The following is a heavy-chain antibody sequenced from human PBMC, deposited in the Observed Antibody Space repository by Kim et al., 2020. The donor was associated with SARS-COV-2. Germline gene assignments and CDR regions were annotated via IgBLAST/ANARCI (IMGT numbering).Heavy chain of an antibody. Sequence: ASVKVSCKASGYTFTSYDINWVRQATGQGLEWMGWMNPNSGNTGYAQKCQGRVTMTRNTSISTAYMELSSLRSEDTAVYYCARGGVVTIFGVVIIRWFDPWGQGNLVTVSP. CDR1: GYTFTSYD. D-gene: IGHD3-3*01. V-gene: IGHV1-8*01. CDR3: ARGGVVTIFGVVIIRWFDP. CDR2: MNPNSGNT. J-gene: IGHJ5*02.